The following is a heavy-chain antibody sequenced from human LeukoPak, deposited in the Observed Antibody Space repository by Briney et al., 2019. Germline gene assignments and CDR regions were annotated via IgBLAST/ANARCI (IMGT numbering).Heavy chain of an antibody. J-gene: IGHJ4*02. CDR3: ARHCRLGGSYCY. Sequence: GGSLRLSCAASGFTFSSYAMNWVRRAPGKGLEWVSGISGSGGSTYYADSVKGRFTISRDNSKNTLYLQTNSLRAEDTAAYYCARHCRLGGSYCYWGQGTLVTVSS. CDR2: ISGSGGST. V-gene: IGHV3-23*01. D-gene: IGHD1-26*01. CDR1: GFTFSSYA.